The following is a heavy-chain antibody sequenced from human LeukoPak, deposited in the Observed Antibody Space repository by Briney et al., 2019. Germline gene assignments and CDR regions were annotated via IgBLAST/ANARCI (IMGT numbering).Heavy chain of an antibody. Sequence: GASVAVSCKASGYTFTGYYMHCVRQAPGQGLEWMGRINPNSGGTNYAQKLQGRVTMTTDTSTSTAYMELRSLRSDDTAVYYCARCAEYYYGSGSYCWFDPWGQGTLVTVSS. CDR3: ARCAEYYYGSGSYCWFDP. CDR1: GYTFTGYY. V-gene: IGHV1-2*06. J-gene: IGHJ5*02. D-gene: IGHD3-10*01. CDR2: INPNSGGT.